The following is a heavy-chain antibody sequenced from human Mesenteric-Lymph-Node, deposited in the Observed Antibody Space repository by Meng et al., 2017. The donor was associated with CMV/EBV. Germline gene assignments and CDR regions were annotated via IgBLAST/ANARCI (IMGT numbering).Heavy chain of an antibody. Sequence: SCAISGDSVSTNSASWNWIRQSPSRGLEWLGRAYYRSKWYHDYALSMRSRMTINLDTSKNQFSLQLDSVTPEDTAVYFCARGLREVDWGHAPNYFDSWGQGTLVTVSS. V-gene: IGHV6-1*01. CDR1: GDSVSTNSAS. D-gene: IGHD3/OR15-3a*01. J-gene: IGHJ4*02. CDR3: ARGLREVDWGHAPNYFDS. CDR2: AYYRSKWYH.